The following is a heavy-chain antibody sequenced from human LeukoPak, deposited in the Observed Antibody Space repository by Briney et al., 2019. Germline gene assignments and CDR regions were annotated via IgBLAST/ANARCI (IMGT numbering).Heavy chain of an antibody. CDR1: GGTFSSYA. CDR2: ISPIFGTA. V-gene: IGHV1-69*05. D-gene: IGHD4-17*01. J-gene: IGHJ4*02. Sequence: SVRVSCTASGGTFSSYAMSWVRQAPGQGLEWMGGISPIFGTANYAEKVKGRVTITRDKAKSTAYMQLSRLRSEDTAVYYCALRPISPSTVTDYFDYWGQGTLVTVSS. CDR3: ALRPISPSTVTDYFDY.